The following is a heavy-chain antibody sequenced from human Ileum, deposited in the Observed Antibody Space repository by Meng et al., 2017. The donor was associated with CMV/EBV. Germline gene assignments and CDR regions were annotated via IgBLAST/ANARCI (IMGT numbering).Heavy chain of an antibody. CDR2: IFHSGAT. V-gene: IGHV4/OR15-8*01. J-gene: IGHJ4*02. CDR1: GGSLIGTNW. CDR3: GDPPAGY. Sequence: LSLTFVVSGGSLIGTNWWNWVRQPPGGGLEWIGEIFHSGATNYNPSLKSRVTISIDNSKNQFSLKLTSMTAADTAVYFCGDPPAGYWGQGILVTVSS.